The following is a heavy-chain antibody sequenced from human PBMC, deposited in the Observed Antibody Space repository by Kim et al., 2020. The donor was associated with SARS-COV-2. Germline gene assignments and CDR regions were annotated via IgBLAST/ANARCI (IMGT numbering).Heavy chain of an antibody. Sequence: VKSRFTISRDNTKNTLYQQMNSRRAEDTAVYYCAKEGSSTIVDDPWFDPWGQGTLVTVSS. CDR3: AKEGSSTIVDDPWFDP. D-gene: IGHD2-2*01. J-gene: IGHJ5*02. V-gene: IGHV3-23*01.